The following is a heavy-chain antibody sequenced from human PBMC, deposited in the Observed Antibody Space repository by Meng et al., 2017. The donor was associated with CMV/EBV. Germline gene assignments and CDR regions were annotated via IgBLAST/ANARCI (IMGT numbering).Heavy chain of an antibody. CDR2: IYYSGST. V-gene: IGHV4-61*01. CDR3: ARERGMVRGALAV. CDR1: GGSVSSGSYY. D-gene: IGHD3-10*01. Sequence: SETLSLTCTVSGGSVSSGSYYWSWIRQPPGKGLEWIGYIYYSGSTNYNPSLKSRVTISVDTSKNQFSLKLSSVTAADTAVYYCARERGMVRGALAVWGQGTTVTVSS. J-gene: IGHJ6*02.